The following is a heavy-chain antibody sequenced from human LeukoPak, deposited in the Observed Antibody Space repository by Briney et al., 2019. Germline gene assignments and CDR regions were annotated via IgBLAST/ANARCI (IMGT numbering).Heavy chain of an antibody. V-gene: IGHV4-61*01. CDR2: VYYSGST. CDR3: ARSHYCSGDSCYLGWFDP. Sequence: SETLSLTCTVSGGSVGSASYYWSWIRQPPGKGLEWIGYVYYSGSTRYNPSLTSRITLSVDTSKNQFSLKLSSVTAADTAVYYCARSHYCSGDSCYLGWFDPWGQGTQVTVSS. D-gene: IGHD2-15*01. CDR1: GGSVGSASYY. J-gene: IGHJ5*02.